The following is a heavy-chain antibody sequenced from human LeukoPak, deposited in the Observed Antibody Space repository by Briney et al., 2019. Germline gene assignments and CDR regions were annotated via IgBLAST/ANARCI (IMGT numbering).Heavy chain of an antibody. CDR2: IYSGGST. V-gene: IGHV3-53*01. Sequence: GGSLRLSCAASGFTVSSNYMSWVRQAPGKGLEWVSVIYSGGSTYYADSVKGRFTISRDNSKNTLYLQMNSLRAEDTAVYYCARDYYGSGSYDYYYGMDVWGQGTTVTVPS. D-gene: IGHD3-10*01. CDR1: GFTVSSNY. J-gene: IGHJ6*02. CDR3: ARDYYGSGSYDYYYGMDV.